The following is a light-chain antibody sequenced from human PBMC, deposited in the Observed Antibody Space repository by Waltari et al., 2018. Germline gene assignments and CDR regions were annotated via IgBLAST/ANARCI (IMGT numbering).Light chain of an antibody. CDR3: ATWDDSLSGYV. Sequence: QSVLTQPPPASGTPGQRVTISCSGSSSNIGRNSVFWFHQLPGTAPKVLIYKDNQRPSGVPDRFSGSKSGTSASLAISGLRSEDEADYYCATWDDSLSGYVFGSGTKVAVL. CDR2: KDN. CDR1: SSNIGRNS. J-gene: IGLJ1*01. V-gene: IGLV1-47*01.